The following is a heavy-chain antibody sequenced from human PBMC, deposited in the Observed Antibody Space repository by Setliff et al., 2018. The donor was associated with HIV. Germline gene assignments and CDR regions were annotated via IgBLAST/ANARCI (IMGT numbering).Heavy chain of an antibody. CDR2: ISSSSSSI. CDR3: VRDPGGIFDAFDV. D-gene: IGHD3-3*01. Sequence: GSLRLSCAASGFTFSSRWMTWVRQAPGKGLEWVSYISSSSSSIYYGDSVKGRFTISRDNAKNSLDLEMHSLTDEDTAVYYCVRDPGGIFDAFDVWGQGTMVTVSS. J-gene: IGHJ3*01. V-gene: IGHV3-48*02. CDR1: GFTFSSRW.